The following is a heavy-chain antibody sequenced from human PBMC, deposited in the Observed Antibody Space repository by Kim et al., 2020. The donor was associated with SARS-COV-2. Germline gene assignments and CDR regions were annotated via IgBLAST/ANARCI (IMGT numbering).Heavy chain of an antibody. D-gene: IGHD3-9*01. Sequence: GGSLRLSCAASGFTFSSYAMHWVRQAPGKGLEWVAVISYDGSNKYYADSVKGRFTISRDNSKNTLYLQMNSLRAEDTAVYYCARDRDSVLRYFDWSDPPTNYYGMDVGGQGTTVTVSS. CDR3: ARDRDSVLRYFDWSDPPTNYYGMDV. J-gene: IGHJ6*02. CDR2: ISYDGSNK. V-gene: IGHV3-30*04. CDR1: GFTFSSYA.